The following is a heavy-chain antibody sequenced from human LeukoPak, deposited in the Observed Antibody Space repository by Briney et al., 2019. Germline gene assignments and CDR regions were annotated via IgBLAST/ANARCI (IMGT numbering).Heavy chain of an antibody. CDR2: IYPGDSDT. J-gene: IGHJ4*02. CDR3: ARRDSSGYYYFDY. CDR1: GGSFTSYW. V-gene: IGHV5-51*01. D-gene: IGHD3-22*01. Sequence: GESLKISCKSSGGSFTSYWIGWVRQMPGKGLEWMGIIYPGDSDTRYSPSFQGQVTISADKSISTAYLQWSSLKASDTAVYYCARRDSSGYYYFDYWGQGTLVTVSS.